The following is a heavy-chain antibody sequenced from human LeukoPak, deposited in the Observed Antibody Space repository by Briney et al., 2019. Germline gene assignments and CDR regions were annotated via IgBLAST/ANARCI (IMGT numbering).Heavy chain of an antibody. CDR1: GGSISSYY. CDR2: IYYSGST. CDR3: ARDAPGYCSGGSCYWNWFDP. Sequence: TPSETLSLTCTVSGGSISSYYWSWIRQPPGKGLEWIGYIYYSGSTYYNPSLKSRVTISVDTSKNQFSLKLSSVTAADTAVYYCARDAPGYCSGGSCYWNWFDPWGQGTLVTVSS. V-gene: IGHV4-59*12. J-gene: IGHJ5*02. D-gene: IGHD2-15*01.